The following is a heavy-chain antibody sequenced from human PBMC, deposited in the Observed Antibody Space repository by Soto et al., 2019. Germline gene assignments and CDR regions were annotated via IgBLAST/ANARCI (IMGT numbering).Heavy chain of an antibody. Sequence: LKISCKGSGYSFTSYWIGWVRQMPGKGLEWMGIIYPGDSDTRYSPSFQGQVTISADKSISTAYLQWSSLKASDTAMYYCARDARGYYYDSSGPPDAFDIWGQGTMVTVSS. CDR2: IYPGDSDT. D-gene: IGHD3-22*01. J-gene: IGHJ3*02. CDR3: ARDARGYYYDSSGPPDAFDI. CDR1: GYSFTSYW. V-gene: IGHV5-51*01.